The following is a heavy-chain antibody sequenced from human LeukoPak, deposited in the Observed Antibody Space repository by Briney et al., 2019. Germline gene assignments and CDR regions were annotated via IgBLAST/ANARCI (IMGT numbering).Heavy chain of an antibody. CDR3: ARDRRSIAAAGSYFDY. V-gene: IGHV4-61*02. CDR1: GGSISSGSYY. D-gene: IGHD6-13*01. J-gene: IGHJ4*02. CDR2: IYTSGST. Sequence: SETLSLTCTVSGGSISSGSYYWSWIRQPAGKGLEWIGRIYTSGSTNYNPSLKSRVTISVDTSKNQFSLKLSSVTAADTAVYYCARDRRSIAAAGSYFDYWGQGTLVTVSS.